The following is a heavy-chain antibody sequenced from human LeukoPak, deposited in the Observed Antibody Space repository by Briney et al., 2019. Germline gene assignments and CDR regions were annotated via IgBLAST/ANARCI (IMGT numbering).Heavy chain of an antibody. CDR2: ISSSGSTI. D-gene: IGHD6-6*01. Sequence: PAGYLRLYCAASGFTFSDYYMSWIRQAPGQGLEWVSYISSSGSTIYYADSVKGRFTISTDNAKNSLYLQMISLRAEDTAVYYCARDSGQQLVSNWGQGSLVSVRS. J-gene: IGHJ4*02. CDR1: GFTFSDYY. V-gene: IGHV3-11*01. CDR3: ARDSGQQLVSN.